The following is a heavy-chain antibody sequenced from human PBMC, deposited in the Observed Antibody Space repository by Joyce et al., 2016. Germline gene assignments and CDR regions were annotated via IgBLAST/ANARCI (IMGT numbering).Heavy chain of an antibody. CDR3: AREGRLRGFIYGPEVY. CDR1: GFTVSSNY. CDR2: IYSVDTT. D-gene: IGHD5-18*01. J-gene: IGHJ4*02. V-gene: IGHV3-53*01. Sequence: EVQLVESGGGLIQPGGSLRLSCAASGFTVSSNYMSWVRQTPGKGLEWVSVIYSVDTTYYADSVKGRFTISRDNSKNPLYLQMNSLRAEDTAVYYCAREGRLRGFIYGPEVYWGQGTLVTVSS.